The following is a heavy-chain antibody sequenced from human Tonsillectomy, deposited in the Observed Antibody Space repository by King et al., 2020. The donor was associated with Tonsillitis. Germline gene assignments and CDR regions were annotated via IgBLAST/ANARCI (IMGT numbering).Heavy chain of an antibody. Sequence: VQLVEPGGGLVQPGGSLRLSCAASEFTFNRYWMSWVRQAPGKGLEWVANIKQDGSEKYYVDSVKGRFTISGDNAKNSLYLQMNSLRAEETAVYYCARDILLSGYYPIYVDYWGQGTLVTVSS. CDR3: ARDILLSGYYPIYVDY. D-gene: IGHD3-22*01. J-gene: IGHJ4*02. V-gene: IGHV3-7*01. CDR1: EFTFNRYW. CDR2: IKQDGSEK.